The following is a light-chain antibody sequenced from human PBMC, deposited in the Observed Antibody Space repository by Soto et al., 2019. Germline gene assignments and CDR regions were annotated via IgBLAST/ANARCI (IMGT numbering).Light chain of an antibody. CDR1: QSVSNNY. CDR2: GVS. V-gene: IGKV3-20*01. CDR3: QQYDISPRT. Sequence: EIGLTQSPGTLSLSPGERATLSCRASQSVSNNYLAWYQQKNGQAPRLLIYGVSNRAAGIPNRFSASGYGTDFTLTISRLETEDFAVYYCQQYDISPRTFGQGTKVDIK. J-gene: IGKJ1*01.